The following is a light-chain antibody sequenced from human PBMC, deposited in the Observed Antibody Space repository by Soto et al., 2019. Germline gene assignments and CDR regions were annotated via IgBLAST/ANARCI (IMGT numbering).Light chain of an antibody. CDR3: AAWDDSLNGHWV. CDR1: SSNIGSNT. CDR2: SNN. Sequence: QSVLTQPPSASGTPGQRVTISCSGSSSNIGSNTVNWYQQLPGTAPKLLIYSNNQRPSGVPGRFSGSKSGTSASLAIRGLQSEDEADYYCAAWDDSLNGHWVFGGGTALTVL. V-gene: IGLV1-44*01. J-gene: IGLJ3*02.